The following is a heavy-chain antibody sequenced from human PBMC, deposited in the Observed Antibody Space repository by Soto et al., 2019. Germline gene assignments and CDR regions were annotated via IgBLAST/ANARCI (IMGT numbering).Heavy chain of an antibody. CDR2: VCYSGST. CDR3: ARCTGMVSGQYYYGMDV. J-gene: IGHJ6*02. Sequence: QVQLQESGPGLVKPSQTLSLTCTVSGGSISSAGYYWSWIRQHPGKGLEWIGYVCYSGSTHYNPSLKCRVTISVGTSQSKFSLKLSSVTAADPAVYYCARCTGMVSGQYYYGMDVWGQGTTVTVSS. D-gene: IGHD5-18*01. CDR1: GGSISSAGYY. V-gene: IGHV4-31*03.